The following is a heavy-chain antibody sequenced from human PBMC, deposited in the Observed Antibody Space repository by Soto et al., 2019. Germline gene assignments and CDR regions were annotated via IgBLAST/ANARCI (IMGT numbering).Heavy chain of an antibody. Sequence: GGSLRLSCAASGFTFSNYWMHWVRQAPGKGLVWVSHINSDGSSTNYADSVKGRFTISRDNVKNTLYLQMNSLRAEDTAVYYCARGDLLYSAQRTPVPVSS. V-gene: IGHV3-74*01. CDR1: GFTFSNYW. CDR3: ARGDLLY. D-gene: IGHD1-26*01. CDR2: INSDGSST. J-gene: IGHJ1*01.